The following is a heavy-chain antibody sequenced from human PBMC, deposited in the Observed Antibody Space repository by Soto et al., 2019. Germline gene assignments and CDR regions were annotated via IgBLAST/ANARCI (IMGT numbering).Heavy chain of an antibody. CDR2: ISGASDTT. V-gene: IGHV3-23*01. CDR3: AKSFTQSNVWRAYRHKTHFDY. D-gene: IGHD3-16*02. CDR1: GFTFNNYG. Sequence: DVRLLESGGGPVQPGASLRLSCEASGFTFNNYGMDWVRQAPGRGLEWISFISGASDTTYYADSVKGRFIIYRDNSKNTLYLQMNSLRAEDTAIYYCAKSFTQSNVWRAYRHKTHFDYWGQGALVTVTS. J-gene: IGHJ4*02.